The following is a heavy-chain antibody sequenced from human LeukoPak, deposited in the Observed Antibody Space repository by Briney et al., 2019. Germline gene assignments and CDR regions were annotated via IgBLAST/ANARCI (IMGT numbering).Heavy chain of an antibody. D-gene: IGHD6-19*01. CDR1: GVAFSNYY. V-gene: IGHV4-34*01. CDR2: INHSGYT. CDR3: TRAVAGHPD. Sequence: SETLSLTCAVSGVAFSNYYWSWVRQSPRKGLEWIGEINHSGYTNYNPSLKSRVTMSIDTSKNQFSLMLTSVTAADTAGYYCTRAVAGHPDWGQGTLVTVSS. J-gene: IGHJ4*02.